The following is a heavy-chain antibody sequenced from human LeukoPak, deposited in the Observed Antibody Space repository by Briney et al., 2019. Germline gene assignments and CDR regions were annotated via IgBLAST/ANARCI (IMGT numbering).Heavy chain of an antibody. CDR1: GGSFSGYY. CDR3: ARGRRTRRVPAGSWFDP. J-gene: IGHJ5*02. CDR2: INHSGST. V-gene: IGHV4-34*01. Sequence: SEALSLTCAVYGGSFSGYYWSWIRQPPGKGLEWIGEINHSGSTNYNPSLKSRVTISVDTSKNQFSLKLCSVTAADTAVYYCARGRRTRRVPAGSWFDPWGQGTLVTVSS. D-gene: IGHD2-2*01.